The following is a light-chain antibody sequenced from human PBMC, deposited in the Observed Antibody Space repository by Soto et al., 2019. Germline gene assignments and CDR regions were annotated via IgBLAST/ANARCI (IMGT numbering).Light chain of an antibody. CDR1: QSVSSY. J-gene: IGKJ4*01. Sequence: DIPMTQSPSSLSASIGDRVTITCRASQSVSSYLNWYQQKPGKAPKLLIYAVHSLQNGVPSRFRGSGSGTDFTLTISSLQPEDFATYYCQQSYSTPLTFGGGTKVDIK. CDR2: AVH. V-gene: IGKV1-39*01. CDR3: QQSYSTPLT.